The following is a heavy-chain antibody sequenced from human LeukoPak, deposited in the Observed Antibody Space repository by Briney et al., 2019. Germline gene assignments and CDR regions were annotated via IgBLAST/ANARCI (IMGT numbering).Heavy chain of an antibody. CDR3: ARDISYYDGSGIIYWYFDL. CDR1: GGSISSSSYY. Sequence: SETLSLTCTVSGGSISSSSYYWGWIRQPPGKGLEWIGSIYYSGSTYYNPSLKSRVTISVDTSKNQFSLKLSSVTAADTAVYYCARDISYYDGSGIIYWYFDLWGRGTLVTVSS. D-gene: IGHD3-22*01. V-gene: IGHV4-39*07. CDR2: IYYSGST. J-gene: IGHJ2*01.